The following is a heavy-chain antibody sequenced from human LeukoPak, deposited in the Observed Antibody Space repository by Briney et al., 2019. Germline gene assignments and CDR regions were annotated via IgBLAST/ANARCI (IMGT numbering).Heavy chain of an antibody. D-gene: IGHD3-10*01. CDR2: IIPIVGTA. V-gene: IGHV1-69*05. J-gene: IGHJ4*02. CDR3: ARADGNGSGSYPLYYFDY. CDR1: GGTFSSYA. Sequence: GASVKVSCKASGGTFSSYAISWVRQAPGQGLEWMGGIIPIVGTANYAQKFQGRVTITTDESTSTAYMELSSLRSEDTAVYYCARADGNGSGSYPLYYFDYWGQGTLVTVSS.